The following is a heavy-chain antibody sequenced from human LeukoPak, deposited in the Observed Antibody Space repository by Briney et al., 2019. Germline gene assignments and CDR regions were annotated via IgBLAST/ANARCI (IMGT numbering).Heavy chain of an antibody. CDR2: INPNSGGT. D-gene: IGHD5-24*01. Sequence: GASVKVSCKAPGYTFTGYYMHWVRQAPGQGLEWMGWINPNSGGTNYAQKFQGRVTMTRDTPISTAYMELGRLRSDDPAVYYCAREMATITNYWGQGTLVTVSS. CDR1: GYTFTGYY. J-gene: IGHJ4*02. V-gene: IGHV1-2*02. CDR3: AREMATITNY.